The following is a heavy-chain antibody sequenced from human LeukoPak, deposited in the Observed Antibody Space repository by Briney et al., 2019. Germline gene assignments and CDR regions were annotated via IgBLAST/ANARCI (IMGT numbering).Heavy chain of an antibody. V-gene: IGHV3-66*02. CDR1: GFTVSSNY. D-gene: IGHD1-26*01. J-gene: IGHJ4*02. CDR3: ARESGSYSAFDY. Sequence: GGSLRLSCAASGFTVSSNYMSWVRQAPGKGLEWVSVIYGGGTTYYVDSVKGRFTISRGNSKNTLYLQINSLRAEDAAVYYCARESGSYSAFDYWGQGTLVTVSS. CDR2: IYGGGTT.